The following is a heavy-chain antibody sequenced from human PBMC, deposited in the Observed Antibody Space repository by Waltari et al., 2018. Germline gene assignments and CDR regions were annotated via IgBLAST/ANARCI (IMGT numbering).Heavy chain of an antibody. CDR2: IDHSGST. D-gene: IGHD3-3*01. CDR3: ARDTYYDFWSGYYTGDYFDY. Sequence: QVQLQQWGAGLLKPSETLSLTCAVYGGSFSGYYCSWIRQPPGTGLEWIGEIDHSGSTNYNPSLKSRVTISVDTSKNQFSLKLSSVTAADTAVYYCARDTYYDFWSGYYTGDYFDYWGQGTLVTVSS. V-gene: IGHV4-34*01. CDR1: GGSFSGYY. J-gene: IGHJ4*02.